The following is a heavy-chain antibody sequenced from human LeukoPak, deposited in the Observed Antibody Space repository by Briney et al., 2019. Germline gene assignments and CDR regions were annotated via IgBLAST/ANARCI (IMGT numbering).Heavy chain of an antibody. D-gene: IGHD4-11*01. J-gene: IGHJ4*02. CDR3: AKDRAPGGHDYSNLFDY. V-gene: IGHV3-30*18. Sequence: GGSLRLSCAASGLTFSSYGMHWVRQAPGKGLEWVAVISYDGSNKYYADSVKGRFTISRDNSKNTLYLQMNSLRAEDTAVYYCAKDRAPGGHDYSNLFDYWGQGTLVTVSS. CDR1: GLTFSSYG. CDR2: ISYDGSNK.